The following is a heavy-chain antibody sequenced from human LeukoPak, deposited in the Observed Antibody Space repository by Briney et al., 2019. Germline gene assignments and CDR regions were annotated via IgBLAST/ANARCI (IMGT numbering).Heavy chain of an antibody. CDR1: GYTFTGYY. J-gene: IGHJ4*02. Sequence: SVKVSCKASGYTFTGYYMHWVRQAPGQGLEWMGRIIPILGIANYAQKFQGRATITADKSTSTAYMELSSLRSEDTAVYYCARDSYYYDSSGYTTPDYWGQGTLVTVSS. V-gene: IGHV1-69*04. CDR2: IIPILGIA. D-gene: IGHD3-22*01. CDR3: ARDSYYYDSSGYTTPDY.